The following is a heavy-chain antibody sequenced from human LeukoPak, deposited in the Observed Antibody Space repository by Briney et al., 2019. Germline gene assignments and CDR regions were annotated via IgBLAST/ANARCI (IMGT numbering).Heavy chain of an antibody. CDR2: INPNSGGT. D-gene: IGHD2-15*01. CDR3: ARAPRGGGSCSY. Sequence: GASVKVSCKASGYTFTGYYMHWVRQAPGQGLEWMGWINPNSGGTNYAQKFQGRVTMTRDTSTSTAYMELRSLRSDDTAVYYCARAPRGGGSCSYWGQGTLVTVSS. CDR1: GYTFTGYY. V-gene: IGHV1-2*02. J-gene: IGHJ4*02.